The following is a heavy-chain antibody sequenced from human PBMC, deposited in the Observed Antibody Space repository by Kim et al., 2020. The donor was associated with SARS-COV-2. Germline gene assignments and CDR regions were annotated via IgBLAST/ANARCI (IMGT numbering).Heavy chain of an antibody. Sequence: ASVKVSCKASGYTFTSYDINWVRQATGQGLEWMGWMNPNSGNTGYAQKFQGRVTMTRNTSISTAYMELSSLRSEDTAVYYCARHLVDDILTCLHYYYYGMDVWGQGTTVTVSS. J-gene: IGHJ6*02. CDR2: MNPNSGNT. D-gene: IGHD3-9*01. CDR3: ARHLVDDILTCLHYYYYGMDV. V-gene: IGHV1-8*01. CDR1: GYTFTSYD.